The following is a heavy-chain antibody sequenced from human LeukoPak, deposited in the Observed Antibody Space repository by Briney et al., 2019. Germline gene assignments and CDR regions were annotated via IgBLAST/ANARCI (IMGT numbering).Heavy chain of an antibody. Sequence: ASVKVSCKASGYTFTSYAMHWVRQAPGQRLEWMGWINAGNGNTKYSQKFQGRVTITRDTSASTAYMELSSLRSEDTAVYYCARDHRNSSSWPNWYFDLWGRGTLVTVSS. D-gene: IGHD6-13*01. CDR2: INAGNGNT. V-gene: IGHV1-3*01. J-gene: IGHJ2*01. CDR3: ARDHRNSSSWPNWYFDL. CDR1: GYTFTSYA.